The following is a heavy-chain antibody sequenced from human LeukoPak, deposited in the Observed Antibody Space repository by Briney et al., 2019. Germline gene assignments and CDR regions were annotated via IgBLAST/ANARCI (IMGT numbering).Heavy chain of an antibody. V-gene: IGHV6-1*01. J-gene: IGHJ4*02. D-gene: IGHD6-19*01. CDR1: GDSVSTNSAA. CDR2: TYYRSKWYS. Sequence: SQTLSLTCAISGDSVSTNSAAWNWIRQSPSRGLEWLGRTYYRSKWYSDYAVSVKSRITTTADTSKNHFSLRLNSVIPEDTAVYYCARGLGSGWFAYDYWGQGTLVTVSS. CDR3: ARGLGSGWFAYDY.